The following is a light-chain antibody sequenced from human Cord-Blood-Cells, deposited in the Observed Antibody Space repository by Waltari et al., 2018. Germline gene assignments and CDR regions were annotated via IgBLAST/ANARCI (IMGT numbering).Light chain of an antibody. V-gene: IGLV3-25*02. Sequence: SYELTQPPSVSVSPGQTARITCPGDAVPKQYAYWYQQKPGQAPVLVLYKDSERPSGIPERFSGSSSGTTVTLTISGVQAEDEADYYCQSADSSGTYVVFGGGTKLTVL. CDR1: AVPKQY. J-gene: IGLJ2*01. CDR3: QSADSSGTYVV. CDR2: KDS.